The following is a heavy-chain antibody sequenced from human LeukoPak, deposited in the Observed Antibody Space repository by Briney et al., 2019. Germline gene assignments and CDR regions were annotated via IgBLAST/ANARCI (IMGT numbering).Heavy chain of an antibody. CDR1: GGSISSGGYS. CDR3: ARDLDPYYGMDV. V-gene: IGHV4-30-2*01. J-gene: IGHJ6*02. CDR2: IYHSGST. Sequence: SETLSLTCAVSGGSISSGGYSWSWIRQPPGKGLEWIGYIYHSGSTYYNPSLKSRVTISVDRSKNQFSLKLSSVTAADTAVYYCARDLDPYYGMDVWGQGTTVTVSS.